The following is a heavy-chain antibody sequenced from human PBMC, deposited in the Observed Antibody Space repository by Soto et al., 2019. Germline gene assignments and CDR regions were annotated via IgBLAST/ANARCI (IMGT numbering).Heavy chain of an antibody. CDR3: AHRLCDSSCYWDVGYFDY. CDR2: IYWDDDK. CDR1: GFSLSTSGVG. V-gene: IGHV2-5*02. J-gene: IGHJ4*02. Sequence: QITLKESGPTLVKPTQTLTLTCTFSGFSLSTSGVGVGWIRQPPGKALECLALIYWDDDKRYSPSLKSRLTITKDTSKNQVVLTMTNMVPVDTATYFCAHRLCDSSCYWDVGYFDYWGRGTLVTVSS. D-gene: IGHD3-22*01.